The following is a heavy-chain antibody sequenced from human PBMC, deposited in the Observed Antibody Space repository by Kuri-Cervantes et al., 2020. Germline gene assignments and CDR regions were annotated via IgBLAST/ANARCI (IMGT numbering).Heavy chain of an antibody. CDR2: ISGSGGST. D-gene: IGHD4-17*01. CDR3: AKHRATVTPDEAVDI. CDR1: GFPFSSYA. J-gene: IGHJ3*02. Sequence: GESLKISCAVSGFPFSSYAMSWVRQSPGKGLECVSSISGSGGSTYYADSVKGRFTISRDSSKNTLYVQMNGLRAEDTAVYYCAKHRATVTPDEAVDIWGQGTKVTVSS. V-gene: IGHV3-23*01.